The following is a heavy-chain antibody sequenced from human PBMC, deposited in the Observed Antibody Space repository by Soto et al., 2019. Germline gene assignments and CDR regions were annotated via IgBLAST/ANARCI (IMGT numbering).Heavy chain of an antibody. D-gene: IGHD2-2*01. CDR3: ASSFQLLS. Sequence: ASVKVSCKALGYTFNSNGITWVRQAPGQGLEWMGWISTYNGHTNYAPKFQGRVTITRDTSASTAYMELSSLRSEDTAVYYCASSFQLLSWGQGTLVTSPQ. V-gene: IGHV1-18*04. CDR1: GYTFNSNG. J-gene: IGHJ5*02. CDR2: ISTYNGHT.